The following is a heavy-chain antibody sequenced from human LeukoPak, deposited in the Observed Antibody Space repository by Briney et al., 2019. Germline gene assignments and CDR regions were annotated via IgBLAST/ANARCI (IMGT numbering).Heavy chain of an antibody. Sequence: GGSLRLSCAPSGFTDSIKYLTWVRQAPGKGLEWVSVIYSGGYTNYADSVKGRFTISRDNSKNTLYLQMSSLRAEVTAVYYCASGSPAPQWGQGTLVTVSS. CDR1: GFTDSIKY. J-gene: IGHJ1*01. CDR2: IYSGGYT. CDR3: ASGSPAPQ. D-gene: IGHD6-19*01. V-gene: IGHV3-53*01.